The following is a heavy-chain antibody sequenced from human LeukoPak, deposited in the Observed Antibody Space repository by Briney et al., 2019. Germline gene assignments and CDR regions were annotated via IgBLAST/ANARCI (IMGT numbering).Heavy chain of an antibody. V-gene: IGHV3-30*01. CDR2: ISSGGTYE. J-gene: IGHJ4*02. D-gene: IGHD3-10*01. Sequence: GSLRLSCAASGFTFSNYAMHWVRQAPGKGLEWVSLISSGGTYEYYADSVKGRFTISRDNSKNALYLQLNSLRAEDTAVYYCARDSTYYYDSGSSGPHYFDNWGQGTLVTVSS. CDR3: ARDSTYYYDSGSSGPHYFDN. CDR1: GFTFSNYA.